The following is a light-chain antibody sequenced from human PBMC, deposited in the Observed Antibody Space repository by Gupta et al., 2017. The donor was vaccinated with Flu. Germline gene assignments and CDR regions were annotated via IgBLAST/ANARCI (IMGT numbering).Light chain of an antibody. CDR3: HHYKTSPDL. J-gene: IGKJ2*01. V-gene: IGKV3D-20*02. CDR2: ATS. CDR1: EHVNSNH. Sequence: ATLVSASVEGGITSCRPGEHVNSNHLAWYQQKPGNAPRFLMYATSYLASGVPDRFSGSGSGTDFTLTIDRLDPDDSASYYCHHYKTSPDLFGQGTKVEI.